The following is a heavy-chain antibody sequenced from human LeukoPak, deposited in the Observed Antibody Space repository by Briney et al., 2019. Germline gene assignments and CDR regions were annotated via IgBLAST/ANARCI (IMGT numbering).Heavy chain of an antibody. Sequence: GGSLRLSCAASAFSLSAYNMNWVRQAPGKGLVWVSRIKTDGSFTSYADSVKGRFTISRDNAKNTLYLQMNSLRAEDTAVYFCAGDLRDYGGSGGKGYWGQGTLVTVSS. V-gene: IGHV3-74*01. D-gene: IGHD4-23*01. CDR1: AFSLSAYN. CDR3: AGDLRDYGGSGGKGY. J-gene: IGHJ4*02. CDR2: IKTDGSFT.